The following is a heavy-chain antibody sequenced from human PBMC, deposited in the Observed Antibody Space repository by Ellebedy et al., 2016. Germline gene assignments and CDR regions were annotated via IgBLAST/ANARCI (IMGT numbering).Heavy chain of an antibody. V-gene: IGHV3-21*01. D-gene: IGHD3-9*01. Sequence: DSVKGRFTISRDNAKNSLYLQMNSLRADDTAVYYCARVTYYDILTGTVFYGMDVWGQGTTVTVSS. J-gene: IGHJ6*02. CDR3: ARVTYYDILTGTVFYGMDV.